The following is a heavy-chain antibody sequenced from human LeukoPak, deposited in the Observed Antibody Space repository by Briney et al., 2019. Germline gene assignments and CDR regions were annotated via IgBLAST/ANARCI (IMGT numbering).Heavy chain of an antibody. Sequence: PSETLSLTCTVSGGSISSSSYYWGWIRQPPGKGLEWIGSIYYSGSTYYNPSLKSRVTISVDTSKNQFSLKLSSVPAADTAVYYCAKTSDFRSGSDYWGQGTLVTVSS. CDR1: GGSISSSSYY. V-gene: IGHV4-39*01. CDR2: IYYSGST. D-gene: IGHD3-3*01. J-gene: IGHJ4*02. CDR3: AKTSDFRSGSDY.